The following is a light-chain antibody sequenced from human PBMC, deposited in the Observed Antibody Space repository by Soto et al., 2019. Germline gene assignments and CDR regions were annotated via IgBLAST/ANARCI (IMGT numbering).Light chain of an antibody. Sequence: EIVMTQSPATLSESPGERATLSCRASQSVSSNLAWYQQKPGQAPRLLVYGASTRATGIPARFSGSGSGTDFTLTVNSLEPEDFAVYYCQQRSNWPPITFGQGTRLEIK. J-gene: IGKJ5*01. CDR1: QSVSSN. CDR2: GAS. V-gene: IGKV3-15*01. CDR3: QQRSNWPPIT.